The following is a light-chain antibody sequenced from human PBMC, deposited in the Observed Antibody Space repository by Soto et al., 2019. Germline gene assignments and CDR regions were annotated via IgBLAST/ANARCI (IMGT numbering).Light chain of an antibody. V-gene: IGLV2-8*01. Sequence: QSALTQPPSASGSPGQSVTISCTGTSSDVGRYNYVSWYQQHPGKAPRLMVYEVTKRPSGVPARFSGSKSGNTASLTVSGLQAEDEADYYCSSHAGIKNVVFGGGTKLTVL. CDR2: EVT. CDR3: SSHAGIKNVV. CDR1: SSDVGRYNY. J-gene: IGLJ3*02.